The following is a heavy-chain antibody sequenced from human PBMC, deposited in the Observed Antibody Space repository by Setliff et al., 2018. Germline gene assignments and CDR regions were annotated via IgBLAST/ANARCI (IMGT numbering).Heavy chain of an antibody. Sequence: GASVKVSCKASGYTFTDYYMHWVQQAPGKGLEWMGRVDPEDGHTKYAEKFQGRITISADMSLDIAHMELGSLTSEDTAVYYCATAPITMVRGVIPINWFDPWGQGTLVTVSS. CDR2: VDPEDGHT. J-gene: IGHJ5*02. CDR3: ATAPITMVRGVIPINWFDP. D-gene: IGHD3-10*01. CDR1: GYTFTDYY. V-gene: IGHV1-69-2*01.